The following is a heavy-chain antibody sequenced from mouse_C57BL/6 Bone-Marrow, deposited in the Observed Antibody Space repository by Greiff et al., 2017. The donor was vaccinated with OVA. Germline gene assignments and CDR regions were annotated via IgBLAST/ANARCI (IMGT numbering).Heavy chain of an antibody. CDR2: ISSGSSTI. CDR3: ERDYYGFAY. V-gene: IGHV5-17*01. J-gene: IGHJ3*01. D-gene: IGHD2-1*01. Sequence: EVKVEESGGGLVKPGGSLKLSCAASGFTFSDYGMHWVRQAPEKGLEWVAYISSGSSTIYYADTVKGRFTISRDNAKNTLFLQMTSLRSEDTAMYYCERDYYGFAYWGQGTLVTVSA. CDR1: GFTFSDYG.